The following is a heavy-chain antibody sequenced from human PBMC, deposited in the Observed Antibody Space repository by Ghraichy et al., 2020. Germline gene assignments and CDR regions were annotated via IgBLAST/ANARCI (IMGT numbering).Heavy chain of an antibody. V-gene: IGHV3-7*01. J-gene: IGHJ6*02. CDR1: GFTFSSYW. CDR2: IKQDGSEK. CDR3: ARVRSGAGRYYGMDV. Sequence: GGSLRLSCAASGFTFSSYWMSWVRQAPGKGLEWVANIKQDGSEKYYVDSVKGRFTISRDNAKNSLYLQMNSLRAEDTAVYYCARVRSGAGRYYGMDVWGQGTTVTVSS. D-gene: IGHD3-3*01.